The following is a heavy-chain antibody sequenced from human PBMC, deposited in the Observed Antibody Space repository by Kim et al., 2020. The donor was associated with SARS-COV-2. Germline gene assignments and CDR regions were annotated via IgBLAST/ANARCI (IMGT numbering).Heavy chain of an antibody. D-gene: IGHD3-16*01. V-gene: IGHV1-69*04. CDR2: IIPMFGVI. CDR3: ARDGANWYFDL. CDR1: GGTFSSYA. J-gene: IGHJ2*01. Sequence: ASVKVSCRASGGTFSSYAINWVRQAPGQGLEWVGRIIPMFGVISYAQNFQGRVAITADKSTNIVYLELSSLRSDDTAVYYCARDGANWYFDLWGRGTLVT.